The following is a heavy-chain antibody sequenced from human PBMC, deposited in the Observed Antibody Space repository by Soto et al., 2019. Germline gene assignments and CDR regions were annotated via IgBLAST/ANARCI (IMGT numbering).Heavy chain of an antibody. J-gene: IGHJ4*02. V-gene: IGHV3-64*01. Sequence: PGGSLRLSCAASGFTFSSYAMHWVRRAPGKGLEYVSAISSNGGYTYYANSVKGRFTISRDNSKNTLYLQMGSLRAEDMAVYYCARLRDCYNLDYWGQGTLVTVSS. CDR2: ISSNGGYT. CDR1: GFTFSSYA. CDR3: ARLRDCYNLDY. D-gene: IGHD2-21*01.